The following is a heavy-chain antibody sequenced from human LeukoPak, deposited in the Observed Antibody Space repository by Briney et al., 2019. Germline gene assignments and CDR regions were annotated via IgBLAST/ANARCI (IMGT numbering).Heavy chain of an antibody. CDR1: GFTFSTCS. CDR2: ISSSSSTM. CDR3: ATDRGGYFDL. V-gene: IGHV3-48*01. Sequence: GGSLRLSCAASGFTFSTCSMNWVSQAPGKGREWVSDISSSSSTMYYAGSVKGRFTISRDNAKNSLYLQMNSLTAEDTAVYYCATDRGGYFDLWGQGTLVTVSS. J-gene: IGHJ4*02. D-gene: IGHD2-15*01.